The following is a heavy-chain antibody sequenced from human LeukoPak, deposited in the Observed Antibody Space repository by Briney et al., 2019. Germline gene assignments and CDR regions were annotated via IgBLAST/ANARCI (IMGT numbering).Heavy chain of an antibody. V-gene: IGHV3-23*01. CDR1: GFTFSNYD. Sequence: GGSLRLSCAASGFTFSNYDMSWVRQAPGKGLQWVSVISGGGDITYYADSVKGRFTISRDNSKNTLFLRMNSLRAEDTAVYYCAKVSCASSSCPNDYWGQGTLVTVSS. CDR2: ISGGGDIT. CDR3: AKVSCASSSCPNDY. D-gene: IGHD2-2*01. J-gene: IGHJ4*02.